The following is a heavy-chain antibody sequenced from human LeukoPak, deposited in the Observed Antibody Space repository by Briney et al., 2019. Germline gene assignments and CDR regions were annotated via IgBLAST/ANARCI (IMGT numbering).Heavy chain of an antibody. J-gene: IGHJ4*02. Sequence: SVKVSCKASGGTFSSYVISWVRQAPGQGLEWMEGIIPLFDTASYAQKFQGRVTITADESTSTAYMQLSSPRYEDTAVYFCARSILTGITVNPFDYWGQGTLVTVSS. D-gene: IGHD3-9*01. CDR2: IIPLFDTA. CDR3: ARSILTGITVNPFDY. V-gene: IGHV1-69*13. CDR1: GGTFSSYV.